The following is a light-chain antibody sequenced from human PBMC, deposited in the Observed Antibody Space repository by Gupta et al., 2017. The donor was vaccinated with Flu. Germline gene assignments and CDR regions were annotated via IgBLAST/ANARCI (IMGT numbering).Light chain of an antibody. CDR3: QAWDSGVVV. J-gene: IGLJ2*01. V-gene: IGLV3-1*01. CDR2: HDA. Sequence: SSVLTQPPSVSVFPGQPAITTCSGNKLGDKYATWYQQKAGPAPILILYHDAKRPSGIPERFSGSNSGNTATLTVSETQVGDEADYYCQAWDSGVVVFGGGTKLTVL. CDR1: KLGDKY.